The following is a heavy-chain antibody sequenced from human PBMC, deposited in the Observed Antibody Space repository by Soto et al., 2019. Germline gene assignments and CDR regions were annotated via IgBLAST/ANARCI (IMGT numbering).Heavy chain of an antibody. Sequence: ASVKVSCKASGYTFTSYYMDWVRQAPGQGLEWMGIINPSGGSTSYAQKFQGRVTMTRDTSTSTVYMELSSLRSEDTAVYYCARDAEPYYYDSSGYYYGLNYWGQGTLVTVSS. J-gene: IGHJ4*02. CDR1: GYTFTSYY. CDR2: INPSGGST. V-gene: IGHV1-46*01. D-gene: IGHD3-22*01. CDR3: ARDAEPYYYDSSGYYYGLNY.